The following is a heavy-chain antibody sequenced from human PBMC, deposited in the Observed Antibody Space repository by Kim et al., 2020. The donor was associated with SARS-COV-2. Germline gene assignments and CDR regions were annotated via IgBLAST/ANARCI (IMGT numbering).Heavy chain of an antibody. CDR2: IYSGGSST. V-gene: IGHV3-23*03. J-gene: IGHJ4*02. CDR1: GFTFSSYA. CDR3: AKGVTYGYFDY. D-gene: IGHD3-10*01. Sequence: GGSLRLSCAASGFTFSSYAMSWVRQAPGKGLEWVSVIYSGGSSTYYADSVKGRFTISRDNSKNTLYLQMNSLRAEDTAVYYCAKGVTYGYFDYWGQGTLVTVSS.